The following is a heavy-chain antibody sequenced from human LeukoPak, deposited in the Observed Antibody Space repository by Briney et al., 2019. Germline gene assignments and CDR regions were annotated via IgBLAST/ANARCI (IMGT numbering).Heavy chain of an antibody. D-gene: IGHD1-26*01. CDR1: GGSISSYY. J-gene: IGHJ4*02. V-gene: IGHV4-59*08. CDR2: IYYSGST. Sequence: PSETLSLTCTVSGGSISSYYWSWIRQPPGKGLEWIGYIYYSGSTNYNPSLKSRVTISVDTSKNQFSLKLSSVTAADTAVYYCARAAATTTSFDYWGQGTLVTVSS. CDR3: ARAAATTTSFDY.